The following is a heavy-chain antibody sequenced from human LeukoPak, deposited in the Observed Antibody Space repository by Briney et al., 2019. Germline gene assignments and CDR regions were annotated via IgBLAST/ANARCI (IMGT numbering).Heavy chain of an antibody. J-gene: IGHJ4*02. Sequence: SETLSLTCTVSGGSISSYYWSWIRQPPGKGLEWIGYIYYSGSTNYNPSLKSRVTISVDTSKNQFSLKLSSVTAADTAVYYCAKRWRYTSAYFNRWGQGTLVTVSS. D-gene: IGHD6-19*01. CDR3: AKRWRYTSAYFNR. V-gene: IGHV4-59*01. CDR1: GGSISSYY. CDR2: IYYSGST.